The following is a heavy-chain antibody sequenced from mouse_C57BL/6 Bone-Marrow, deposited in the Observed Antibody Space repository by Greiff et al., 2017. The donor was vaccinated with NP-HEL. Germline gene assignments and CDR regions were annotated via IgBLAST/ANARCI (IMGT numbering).Heavy chain of an antibody. CDR3: ARCPFITTVVATDYAMDY. D-gene: IGHD1-1*01. CDR1: GYSFTSYY. Sequence: VQLQQSGPELVKPGASVKISCKASGYSFTSYYIHWVKQRPGQGLEWIGWIYPGSGNTKYNEKFKGKATLTADTSSSTAYMQLSSLTSEDSAVYYCARCPFITTVVATDYAMDYWGQGTSVTVSS. V-gene: IGHV1-66*01. CDR2: IYPGSGNT. J-gene: IGHJ4*01.